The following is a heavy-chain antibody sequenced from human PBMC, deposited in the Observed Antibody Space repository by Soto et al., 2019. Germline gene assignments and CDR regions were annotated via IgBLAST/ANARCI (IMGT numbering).Heavy chain of an antibody. D-gene: IGHD3-22*01. J-gene: IGHJ4*02. Sequence: TGGSLRLSCAASGFTVSSNYMSWVRQAPGKGLEWVSVIYSGGSTYYADSVKGRFTISRDNSKNTLYLQMNSLRAEDTAVYYCARAGYYYDSSGYYYDYWGQGTLVTVSS. CDR3: ARAGYYYDSSGYYYDY. CDR2: IYSGGST. CDR1: GFTVSSNY. V-gene: IGHV3-66*01.